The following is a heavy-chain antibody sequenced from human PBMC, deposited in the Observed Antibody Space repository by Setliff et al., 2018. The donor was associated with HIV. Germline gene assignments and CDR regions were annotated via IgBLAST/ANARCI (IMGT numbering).Heavy chain of an antibody. V-gene: IGHV4-39*07. J-gene: IGHJ5*02. D-gene: IGHD3-3*02. CDR1: GGSINSRSYY. Sequence: SETLSLTCTVSGGSINSRSYYWGWIRQPPGRGLEWIGSVYHTGSTYYNPSLKSRVTISVDTSKNQFSLKLNSVTAADTAVYFCARSDVLEFLEWSPEGCFDPWGQGTRVTVSS. CDR2: VYHTGST. CDR3: ARSDVLEFLEWSPEGCFDP.